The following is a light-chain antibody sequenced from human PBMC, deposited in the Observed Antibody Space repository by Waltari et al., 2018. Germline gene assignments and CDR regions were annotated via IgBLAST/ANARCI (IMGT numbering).Light chain of an antibody. CDR2: EVT. CDR1: SSDIGGYHY. V-gene: IGLV2-14*01. Sequence: QSALTQPASVSGSPGQSITISCPGTSSDIGGYHYASWYQHNPGKAPELIIFEVTNRPSGVSHRFSGSKSANTASLTISALQADDEADYYCSSYSYSSGTLVIFGGGTRLTVL. CDR3: SSYSYSSGTLVI. J-gene: IGLJ2*01.